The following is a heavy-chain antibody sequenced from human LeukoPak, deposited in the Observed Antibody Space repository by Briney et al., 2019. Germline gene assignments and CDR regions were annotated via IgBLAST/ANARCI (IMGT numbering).Heavy chain of an antibody. D-gene: IGHD1-1*01. J-gene: IGHJ3*02. CDR1: GFTFSSYA. CDR2: ISGSGGST. Sequence: GGSLRLSCAASGFTFSSYAMSWVRQAPGKGLEWVSAISGSGGSTYYADSVKGRFTISRDNSKNTLYLQMNSLRAEDTAVYYCAKVHPGTTGTTGAFDIWGQGTMVTVSS. V-gene: IGHV3-23*01. CDR3: AKVHPGTTGTTGAFDI.